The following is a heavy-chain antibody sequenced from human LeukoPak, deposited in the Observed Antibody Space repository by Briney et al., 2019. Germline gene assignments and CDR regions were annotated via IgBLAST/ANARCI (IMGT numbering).Heavy chain of an antibody. V-gene: IGHV1-2*02. CDR2: INPNSGGT. CDR1: GYTFTCYY. D-gene: IGHD3-9*01. CDR3: ARERDILTGYYDY. Sequence: ASVKVSCKASGYTFTCYYMHWVRQAPGQGLEWMGWINPNSGGTNYAQKFQGRVTMTRDTSISTAYMELSRLRSDDTAVYYCARERDILTGYYDYWGQGTLVTVSS. J-gene: IGHJ4*02.